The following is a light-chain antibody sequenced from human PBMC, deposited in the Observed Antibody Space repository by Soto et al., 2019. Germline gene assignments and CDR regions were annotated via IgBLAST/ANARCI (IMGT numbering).Light chain of an antibody. CDR3: QQRSNWPRT. V-gene: IGKV3-11*01. J-gene: IGKJ1*01. CDR1: QNISNY. Sequence: ILFTQSPATLSLSPGKRATLSCRASQNISNYLIWYQQMPGQAPRLLIYDVSNRDTGIPARFSGRGSGTDFTLTISRLETEDFAVYSCQQRSNWPRTFGQGTKVDIK. CDR2: DVS.